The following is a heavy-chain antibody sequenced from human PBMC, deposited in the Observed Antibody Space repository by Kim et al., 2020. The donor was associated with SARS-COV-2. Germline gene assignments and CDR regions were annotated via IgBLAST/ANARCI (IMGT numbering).Heavy chain of an antibody. CDR3: ATSFRDCSTSSCQFHRPFHYYGVDV. CDR2: ISAGGDDT. D-gene: IGHD2-2*01. J-gene: IGHJ6*02. CDR1: GFMFSNYE. Sequence: GGSLRLSCAASGFMFSNYELNWVRQTPGKGLEWVSAISAGGDDTYYADSVKGRFTISRDNSKDTLYLQMNSLRAEDTAVYYCATSFRDCSTSSCQFHRPFHYYGVDVWGQGTTVVVSS. V-gene: IGHV3-23*01.